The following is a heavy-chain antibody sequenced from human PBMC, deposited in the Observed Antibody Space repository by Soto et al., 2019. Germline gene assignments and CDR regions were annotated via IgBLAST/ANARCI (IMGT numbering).Heavy chain of an antibody. V-gene: IGHV4-4*02. CDR1: GGSISSSNW. CDR3: ARDLGVATIRALAYYYGMDV. J-gene: IGHJ6*02. D-gene: IGHD5-12*01. Sequence: PSETLSLTCAVSGGSISSSNWWSWVRQPPGKGLEWIGEIYHSGSTNYNPSLKSRVTISVDKSKNQFSLKLSSVTAADTAVYYCARDLGVATIRALAYYYGMDVWGQGTTVTVSS. CDR2: IYHSGST.